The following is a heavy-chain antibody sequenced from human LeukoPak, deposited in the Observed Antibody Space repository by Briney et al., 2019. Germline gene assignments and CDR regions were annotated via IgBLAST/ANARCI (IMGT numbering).Heavy chain of an antibody. CDR3: AKGNYYYYYMDV. V-gene: IGHV3-23*01. Sequence: PGGSLRLSCAASGFTFSSYGMSWVRQAPGKGLEWVSAISGSGGSTYYADSVKDRFTISRDNSKNTLYLQMNSLRAEDTAVYYCAKGNYYYYYMDVWGKGTTVTISS. J-gene: IGHJ6*03. CDR1: GFTFSSYG. CDR2: ISGSGGST.